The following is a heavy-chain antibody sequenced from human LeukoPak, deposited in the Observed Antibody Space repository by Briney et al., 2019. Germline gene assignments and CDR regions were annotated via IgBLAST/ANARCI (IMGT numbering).Heavy chain of an antibody. Sequence: GGSLRLSCAASGFTFSSYWMHWVRQAPGKGLEYVSAISSNGGSTYYANSVKGRFTISRDNSKNTLYLQMGSLRAEDMAVYYCARAGYYDILTGLDYWGQGTLVTVSS. CDR3: ARAGYYDILTGLDY. CDR2: ISSNGGST. D-gene: IGHD3-9*01. J-gene: IGHJ4*02. V-gene: IGHV3-64*01. CDR1: GFTFSSYW.